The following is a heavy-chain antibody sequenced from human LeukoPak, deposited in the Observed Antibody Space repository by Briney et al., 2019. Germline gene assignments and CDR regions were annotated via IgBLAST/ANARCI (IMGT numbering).Heavy chain of an antibody. CDR2: FDPEDGET. Sequence: ASVKVSCKVSGYTLTELSMHWVRQAPGKELEWMGGFDPEDGETIYAQKFQGRVTMTEDTSTDTAYMELSSLRSEDTAVYYCATELRVPAWGAFDIWGQGTMVTVSS. CDR1: GYTLTELS. CDR3: ATELRVPAWGAFDI. V-gene: IGHV1-24*01. D-gene: IGHD2-2*01. J-gene: IGHJ3*02.